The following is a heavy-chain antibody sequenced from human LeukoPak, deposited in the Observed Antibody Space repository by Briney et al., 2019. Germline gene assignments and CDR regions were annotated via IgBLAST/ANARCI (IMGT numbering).Heavy chain of an antibody. V-gene: IGHV3-74*01. Sequence: ETLSLTCTVSGGSISTYYWSWIRQPPGKGLVWISRINSDGSSTTYADSVKGRFTISRDNAKNSLYLQMNSLRVEDTAVYYCARCTTGRTFGSLREIKRSREIDYWGQGTLVTVSS. J-gene: IGHJ4*02. D-gene: IGHD1-1*01. CDR3: ARCTTGRTFGSLREIKRSREIDY. CDR2: INSDGSST. CDR1: GGSISTYY.